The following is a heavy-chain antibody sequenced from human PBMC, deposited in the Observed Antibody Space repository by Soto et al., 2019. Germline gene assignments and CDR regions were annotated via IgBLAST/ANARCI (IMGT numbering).Heavy chain of an antibody. CDR3: AKDRSSTSCYAFDY. CDR1: GFTFSSYF. D-gene: IGHD2-2*01. J-gene: IGHJ4*02. CDR2: IGGSGSNT. V-gene: IGHV3-23*01. Sequence: GGSLRLSCAASGFTFSSYFMTWVRQTPGKGLEWVSAIGGSGSNTYYADSVKGRFTISRDSSKNTLFLEMNSLRAEDTAVYYCAKDRSSTSCYAFDYWGQGTLVTVSS.